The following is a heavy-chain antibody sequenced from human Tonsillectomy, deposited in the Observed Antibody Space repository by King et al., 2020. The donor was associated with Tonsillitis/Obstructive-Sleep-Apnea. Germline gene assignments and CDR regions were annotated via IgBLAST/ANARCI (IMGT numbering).Heavy chain of an antibody. CDR2: IYWDDDK. Sequence: VTLQESGPTLVKPPQTLTLTCTFSGFSLSTSGVGVGWIRQPPGKALEWLALIYWDDDKRYSPSLKSRLTITKDTSKNQVVLTMTNMDPVDTATYYCAHSDCSSTSCPNYMDVWGKGTTVTVSS. J-gene: IGHJ6*03. D-gene: IGHD2-2*01. V-gene: IGHV2-5*02. CDR3: AHSDCSSTSCPNYMDV. CDR1: GFSLSTSGVG.